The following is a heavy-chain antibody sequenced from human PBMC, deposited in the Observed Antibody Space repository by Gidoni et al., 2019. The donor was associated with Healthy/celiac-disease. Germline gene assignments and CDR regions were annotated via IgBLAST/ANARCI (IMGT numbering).Heavy chain of an antibody. J-gene: IGHJ4*02. CDR2: INQDGGEK. Sequence: EVQVVESGGGWGQPGGYLRLSCVASGLTFRSYWMSWVRQAQGKGLEWVDNINQDGGEKDYVFSLNGRFTISRDIAKNSLYLLIIRLRASDKAVYHWARDSWFGDRHTFDYWCQGTLVTVSS. D-gene: IGHD3-10*01. CDR3: ARDSWFGDRHTFDY. CDR1: GLTFRSYW. V-gene: IGHV3-7*03.